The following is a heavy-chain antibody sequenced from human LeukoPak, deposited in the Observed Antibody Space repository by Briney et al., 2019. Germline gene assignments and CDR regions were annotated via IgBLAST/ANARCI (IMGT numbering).Heavy chain of an antibody. CDR1: GGSISSSSYY. CDR2: IYYSGST. V-gene: IGHV4-39*07. Sequence: SETLSLTCTVSGGSISSSSYYWGWIRQPPGKGLEWIGSIYYSGSTYYNPSLKSRVTISVDTSKNQFSLKLSSVTAADTAVHYCARKAGAGSYPFDPWGQGTLVTVSS. CDR3: ARKAGAGSYPFDP. D-gene: IGHD1-26*01. J-gene: IGHJ5*02.